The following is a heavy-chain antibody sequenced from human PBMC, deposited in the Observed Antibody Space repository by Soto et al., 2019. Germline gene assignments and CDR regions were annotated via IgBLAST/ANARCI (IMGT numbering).Heavy chain of an antibody. Sequence: PGGSLRLSCAASGFTFSNYAMNWVRQAPGKGLEWVAVISGSASNTYYADSVKGRFTISRDNSKNTLYLQMNSLRAEDTAVYYCAKGLSPSYYDIVTGPDYWGQGTLVTVSS. D-gene: IGHD3-9*01. CDR3: AKGLSPSYYDIVTGPDY. CDR1: GFTFSNYA. CDR2: ISGSASNT. J-gene: IGHJ4*02. V-gene: IGHV3-23*01.